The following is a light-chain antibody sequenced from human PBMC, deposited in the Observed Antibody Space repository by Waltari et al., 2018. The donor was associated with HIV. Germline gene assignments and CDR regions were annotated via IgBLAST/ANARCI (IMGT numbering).Light chain of an antibody. CDR3: QQYGSSPRT. V-gene: IGKV3-20*01. CDR1: LSVVRGY. Sequence: SRRASLSVVRGYLVCSQQKTDQGPRLLIYGASSKPTRIQDRFSGSGSGTDFTLTISGLVPEDFAVYYCQQYGSSPRTFGQGTKVEIK. CDR2: GAS. J-gene: IGKJ1*01.